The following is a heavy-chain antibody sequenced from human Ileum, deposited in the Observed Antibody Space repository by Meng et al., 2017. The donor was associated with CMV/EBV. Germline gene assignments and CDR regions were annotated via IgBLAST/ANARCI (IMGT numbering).Heavy chain of an antibody. V-gene: IGHV3-30*02. CDR2: IRLDGSNE. J-gene: IGHJ4*02. Sequence: GESLKISCAASGFSFSAYGFHWVRQAPGKGLEWVACIRLDGSNEYYVDSVKGRFTIARDDSKNTVFLDLTSLRPGDTGVYFCVRDWFEYNWNSAPDYWGQGTLVTVSS. CDR3: VRDWFEYNWNSAPDY. CDR1: GFSFSAYG. D-gene: IGHD1-7*01.